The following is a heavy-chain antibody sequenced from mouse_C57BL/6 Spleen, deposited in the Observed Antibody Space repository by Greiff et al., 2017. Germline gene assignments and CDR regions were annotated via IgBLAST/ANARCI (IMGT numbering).Heavy chain of an antibody. CDR1: GYTFTDYY. V-gene: IGHV1-26*01. D-gene: IGHD2-2*01. CDR2: INPNNGGT. CDR3: AREGELLWLRRRDFDY. Sequence: EVQLQQSGPELVKPGASVKISCKASGYTFTDYYMNWVKQSHGKSLEWIGDINPNNGGTSYNQKFKGKATLTVDKSSSTAYMELRSLTSEDSAVYYCAREGELLWLRRRDFDYWGQGTTLTVSS. J-gene: IGHJ2*01.